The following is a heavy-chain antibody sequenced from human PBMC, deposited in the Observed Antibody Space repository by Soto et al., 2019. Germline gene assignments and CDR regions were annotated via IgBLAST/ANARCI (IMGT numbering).Heavy chain of an antibody. D-gene: IGHD2-2*01. CDR1: GFTFSSYS. V-gene: IGHV3-21*01. CDR2: ISSSSSYI. J-gene: IGHJ6*02. CDR3: ARVGISCSSTSCHYYYYYGMDV. Sequence: PGGSLRLSCAASGFTFSSYSMNWVRQAPGKGLEWVSSISSSSSYIYYADSVKGRFTISRDNAKNSLYLQMNSLRAEDTAVYYCARVGISCSSTSCHYYYYYGMDVWGQGTTVTVSS.